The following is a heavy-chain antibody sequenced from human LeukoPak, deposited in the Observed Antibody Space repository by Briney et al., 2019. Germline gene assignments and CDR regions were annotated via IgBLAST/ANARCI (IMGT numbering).Heavy chain of an antibody. Sequence: GGSLRLSCAASGFTFSRSWMHWVRHAPGKGLVWVSRIDSYGSSTNYADSVKGRFTMSRDNAKNTLYLQMNSLRAEDTAVYYCAKIAQLWLQFLDYWGQGTLVTVSS. V-gene: IGHV3-74*01. CDR1: GFTFSRSW. CDR3: AKIAQLWLQFLDY. CDR2: IDSYGSST. D-gene: IGHD5-18*01. J-gene: IGHJ4*02.